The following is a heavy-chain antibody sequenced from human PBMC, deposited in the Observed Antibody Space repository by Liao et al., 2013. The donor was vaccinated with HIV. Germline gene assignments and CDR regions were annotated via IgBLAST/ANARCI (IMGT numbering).Heavy chain of an antibody. CDR2: IYYRGST. Sequence: QVQLQESGPGLVKPSETLSLTCTVSGGSISPYYWSWIRQPPGKALEWIGFIYYRGSTNVNPSFDTRVTLSVDTSKNQLSLRLSSVTAADTAVYYCARDLYGDYPGILQHWGQGTLVIVSS. D-gene: IGHD4-17*01. CDR1: GGSISPYY. V-gene: IGHV4-59*12. CDR3: ARDLYGDYPGILQH. J-gene: IGHJ1*01.